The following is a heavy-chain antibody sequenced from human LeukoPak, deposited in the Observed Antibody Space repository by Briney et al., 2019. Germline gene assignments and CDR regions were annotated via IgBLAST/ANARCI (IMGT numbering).Heavy chain of an antibody. Sequence: SETLSLTCTVSGDSINSGYHWSWIRQQPGKGREGIGNIYYNGRTYYKTSLKSRIIISVDMSKNQISLQLSAVTAAGTAVYYCARDLRGSPMDVWGKGTPVAVSS. V-gene: IGHV4-31*03. CDR3: ARDLRGSPMDV. J-gene: IGHJ6*03. CDR1: GDSINSGYH. D-gene: IGHD1-26*01. CDR2: IYYNGRT.